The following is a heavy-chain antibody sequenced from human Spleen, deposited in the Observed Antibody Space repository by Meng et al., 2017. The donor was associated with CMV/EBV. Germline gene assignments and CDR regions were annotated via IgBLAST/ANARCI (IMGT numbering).Heavy chain of an antibody. J-gene: IGHJ6*02. Sequence: GESLKISCAASGFTLSGYSMNWVRQAPGKGLEWVSSITTSSSYIYYADSVKGRFTISRDNAKNSLYLQMNNLRAEDTAVYYCATFTYSKGSRYGMDVWGQGTTVTVSS. CDR1: GFTLSGYS. V-gene: IGHV3-21*01. CDR3: ATFTYSKGSRYGMDV. D-gene: IGHD4-11*01. CDR2: ITTSSSYI.